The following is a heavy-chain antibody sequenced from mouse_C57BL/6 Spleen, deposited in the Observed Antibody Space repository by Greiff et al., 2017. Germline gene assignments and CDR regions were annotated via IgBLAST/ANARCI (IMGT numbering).Heavy chain of an antibody. CDR1: GYAFSSYW. J-gene: IGHJ3*01. CDR2: IYPGDGDT. V-gene: IGHV1-80*01. Sequence: VQLQQSGAELVKPGASVKISCKASGYAFSSYWMNWVKQRPGKGLEWIGQIYPGDGDTTYNGKFKGKATLTADKSSSTAYMQLSSLTSEDSAVYFCARGHYGSSPAWFAYWGQGTLVTVSA. D-gene: IGHD1-1*01. CDR3: ARGHYGSSPAWFAY.